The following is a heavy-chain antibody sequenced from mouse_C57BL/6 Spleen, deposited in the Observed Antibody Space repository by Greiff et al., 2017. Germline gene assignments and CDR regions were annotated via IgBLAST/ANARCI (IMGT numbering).Heavy chain of an antibody. J-gene: IGHJ1*03. V-gene: IGHV1-77*01. Sequence: QVQLQQSGAELVKPGASVKISCKASGYTFTDYYINWVKQRPGQGLEWIGKFGPGRGSNYYNEQFKGKATLTADKSSSTAYMHLSSLTSEDSAVYFCARYHYSNYAWYFDVWGTGTTVTVSS. D-gene: IGHD2-5*01. CDR1: GYTFTDYY. CDR3: ARYHYSNYAWYFDV. CDR2: FGPGRGSN.